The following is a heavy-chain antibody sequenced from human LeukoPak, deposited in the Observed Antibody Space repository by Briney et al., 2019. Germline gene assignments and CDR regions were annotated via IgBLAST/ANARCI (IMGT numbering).Heavy chain of an antibody. Sequence: GGSLRLSCAASGFTFSSYGMHWVRQAPGKGLEWVAVIWYDGSNKYYADSVKGRFTISRDNSKNTLYLQMNSLRAEDTAVYYCARGHHIVVVPAAMVMTRTRYGMDVWGKGTTVTVSS. CDR1: GFTFSSYG. V-gene: IGHV3-33*01. CDR3: ARGHHIVVVPAAMVMTRTRYGMDV. CDR2: IWYDGSNK. J-gene: IGHJ6*04. D-gene: IGHD2-2*01.